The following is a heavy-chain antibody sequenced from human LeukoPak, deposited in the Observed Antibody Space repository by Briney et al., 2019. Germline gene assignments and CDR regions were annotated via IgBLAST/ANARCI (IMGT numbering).Heavy chain of an antibody. CDR2: ISWNSGSI. CDR1: GFTFDDYA. CDR3: AKCSAKAVAGNFDY. D-gene: IGHD6-19*01. V-gene: IGHV3-9*01. J-gene: IGHJ4*02. Sequence: GGSLRLSCAASGFTFDDYAMYWVRQAPGKGLERVSGISWNSGSIGYADSVKGRFTISRDNAKNSLYLQMNSLRAEDTALYYCAKCSAKAVAGNFDYWGQGTLVTVSS.